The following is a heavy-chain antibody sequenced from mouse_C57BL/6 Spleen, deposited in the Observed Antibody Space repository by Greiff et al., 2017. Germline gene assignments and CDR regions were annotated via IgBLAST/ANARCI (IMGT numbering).Heavy chain of an antibody. D-gene: IGHD2-4*01. CDR2: IHPSDSDT. J-gene: IGHJ2*01. V-gene: IGHV1-74*01. Sequence: QVQLQQSGADLVKPGASVKVSCTASGYTFTSYWMHWVQQRPGQGLEWIGRIHPSDSDTNYKQKLKGKVTLTVDKSSNTAYMQLSSLTSEASAVYYCAMNRYEYDGDYFDYWGQGTTLTVSS. CDR1: GYTFTSYW. CDR3: AMNRYEYDGDYFDY.